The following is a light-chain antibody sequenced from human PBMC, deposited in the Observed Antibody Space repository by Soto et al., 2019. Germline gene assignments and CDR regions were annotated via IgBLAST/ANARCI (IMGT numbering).Light chain of an antibody. V-gene: IGKV3-15*01. CDR3: QQYHNWPPWT. Sequence: EIVMTQSPATLSVSPGERATLSCRASQSISTKLAWYQQKPGQAPRLLIYDASTRATGLPARFSGGGSGTDFTLTISSLQSEDFAVYYCQQYHNWPPWTFGQGTKVEIK. J-gene: IGKJ1*01. CDR1: QSISTK. CDR2: DAS.